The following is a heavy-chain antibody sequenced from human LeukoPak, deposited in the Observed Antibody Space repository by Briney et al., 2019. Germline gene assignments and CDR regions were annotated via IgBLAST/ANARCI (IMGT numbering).Heavy chain of an antibody. Sequence: SETLSLTCTVSGGSISSSSYYWGWIRQPPGKGLEWIGSIYYSGSTYYNPSLKSRVTISVDTSKNQFSLKLNSVTAADTAVYYCARVDTGSGSYFDYWGQGTLVTVSS. CDR3: ARVDTGSGSYFDY. CDR1: GGSISSSSYY. J-gene: IGHJ4*02. D-gene: IGHD3-10*01. CDR2: IYYSGST. V-gene: IGHV4-39*07.